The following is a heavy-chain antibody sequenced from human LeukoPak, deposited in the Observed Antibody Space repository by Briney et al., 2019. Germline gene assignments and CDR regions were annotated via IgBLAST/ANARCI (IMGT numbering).Heavy chain of an antibody. V-gene: IGHV3-66*01. D-gene: IGHD3-22*01. CDR1: GFTVSSNY. J-gene: IGHJ3*02. CDR3: ARERAYYYDSSGDDAFDI. CDR2: IYSGDST. Sequence: PGGSLRLSCAASGFTVSSNYMSWVRQAPGKGLEWVSVIYSGDSTYYADSVKGRFTISRDNSKNTLYLQMNSLRAEDTAVYYCARERAYYYDSSGDDAFDIWGQGTMVTVSS.